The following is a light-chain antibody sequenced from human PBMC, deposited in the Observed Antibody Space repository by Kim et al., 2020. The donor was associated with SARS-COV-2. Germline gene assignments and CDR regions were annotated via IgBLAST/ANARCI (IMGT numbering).Light chain of an antibody. CDR3: QTWGTGIGV. Sequence: ASVNRTGTRSSGDSNYAIAWQQQQAEKGPRYRIKVNSDGSHYKGDGIPDRFSGSSSGAGRYLTISSRQSEEEADYYCQTWGTGIGVFGGGTQLTVL. CDR1: SGDSNYA. V-gene: IGLV4-69*01. CDR2: VNSDGSH. J-gene: IGLJ3*02.